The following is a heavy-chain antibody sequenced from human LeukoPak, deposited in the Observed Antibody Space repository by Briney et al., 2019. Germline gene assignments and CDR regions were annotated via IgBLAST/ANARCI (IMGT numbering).Heavy chain of an antibody. CDR3: ARDPKSDY. V-gene: IGHV5-51*01. CDR1: GYNFSSYW. Sequence: GASLQISCQGSGYNFSSYWIAWVRQVPGKGLEWMGIIYPGDCDTRYSPSFQGQVTISADKSINTAYLQWSSLKASDTAIYFCARDPKSDYWGQGTLVTVSS. CDR2: IYPGDCDT. J-gene: IGHJ4*02.